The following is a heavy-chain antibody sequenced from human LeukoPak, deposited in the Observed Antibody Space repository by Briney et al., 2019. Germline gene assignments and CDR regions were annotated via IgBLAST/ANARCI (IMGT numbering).Heavy chain of an antibody. D-gene: IGHD6-13*01. CDR1: GFTFSSYA. V-gene: IGHV3-30-3*01. CDR3: AKGSSSWYESLDYYYGMDV. CDR2: ISYDGSNK. Sequence: GGSLRLSCAASGFTFSSYAMHWVRQVPGKGLEWVAVISYDGSNKYYADSVKGRFTISRDNSKNTLYLQMNSLRAEDTAVYYCAKGSSSWYESLDYYYGMDVWGQGTTVTVSS. J-gene: IGHJ6*02.